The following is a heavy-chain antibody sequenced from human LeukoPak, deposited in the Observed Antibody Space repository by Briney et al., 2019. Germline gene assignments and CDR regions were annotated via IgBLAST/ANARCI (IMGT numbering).Heavy chain of an antibody. V-gene: IGHV3-23*01. D-gene: IGHD2-15*01. J-gene: IGHJ4*02. CDR2: ISGSGGST. Sequence: GGSLRLSCAASGFTFSKYAMTWVRQAPGKGLEWVSGISGSGGSTYYADSVKGRFTISRDNSKNTLYLQMNSLRAEDTAVYYCAKSIYVVVVAATVREAYFDYWGQGTLVTVSS. CDR1: GFTFSKYA. CDR3: AKSIYVVVVAATVREAYFDY.